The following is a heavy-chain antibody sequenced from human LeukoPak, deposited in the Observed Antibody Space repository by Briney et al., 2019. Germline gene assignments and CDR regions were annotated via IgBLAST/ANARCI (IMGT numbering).Heavy chain of an antibody. CDR2: ISSSSSYI. CDR3: ARGPVWSGYYNIDY. CDR1: GFTFSSYA. Sequence: GGSLRLSCAASGFTFSSYAMSWVRQAPGKGLEWVSSISSSSSYIYYADSVKGRFTISRDNAKNSLYLQMNSLRAEDTAVYYCARGPVWSGYYNIDYWGQGTLVTVSS. V-gene: IGHV3-21*01. D-gene: IGHD3-3*01. J-gene: IGHJ4*02.